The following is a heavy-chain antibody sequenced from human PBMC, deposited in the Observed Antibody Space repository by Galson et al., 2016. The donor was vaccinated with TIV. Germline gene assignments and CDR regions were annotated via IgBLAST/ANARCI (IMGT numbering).Heavy chain of an antibody. D-gene: IGHD5-24*01. Sequence: SLRLSCAASGFTFSTYAMSWVRQAPGKGLEWVSSIGTGGKTYYADSVKGRFTISRDNSKDSLHLQMNSLRADYTAVYYCAKPDIATIDINYYFDYWGQGTLVTVSS. V-gene: IGHV3-23*01. J-gene: IGHJ4*02. CDR2: IGTGGKT. CDR1: GFTFSTYA. CDR3: AKPDIATIDINYYFDY.